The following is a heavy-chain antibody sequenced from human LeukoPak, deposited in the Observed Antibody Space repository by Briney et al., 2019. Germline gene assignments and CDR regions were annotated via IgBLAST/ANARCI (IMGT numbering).Heavy chain of an antibody. CDR1: GYTFTSYY. J-gene: IGHJ4*02. Sequence: ASVKVSCKASGYTFTSYYMHWVRQAQGHGLELMGIINPSGGSTSYAQKFQGRVTMTRDTSTSTVYMELSSLRSEDTAVYYCADIGYCTNGVCFDYWGQGTLVTVSS. D-gene: IGHD2-8*01. V-gene: IGHV1-46*01. CDR3: ADIGYCTNGVCFDY. CDR2: INPSGGST.